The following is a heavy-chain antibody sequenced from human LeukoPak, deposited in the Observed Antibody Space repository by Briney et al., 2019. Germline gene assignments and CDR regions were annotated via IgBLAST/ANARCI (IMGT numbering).Heavy chain of an antibody. CDR1: GFTFSTYA. CDR3: AKGSVPYYDYGWFDP. J-gene: IGHJ5*02. V-gene: IGHV3-30*18. Sequence: GGSLRLSCAASGFTFSTYAMHWVRQAPGKGLEWVALISYDGTSKYYADSVKGRFTISSDNSKNTLYLQMNSLRSDDTAVYYCAKGSVPYYDYGWFDPWGQGTLVIVSS. CDR2: ISYDGTSK. D-gene: IGHD3-22*01.